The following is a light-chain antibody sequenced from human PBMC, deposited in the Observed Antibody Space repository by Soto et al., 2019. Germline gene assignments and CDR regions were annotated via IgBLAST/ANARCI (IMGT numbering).Light chain of an antibody. Sequence: EIVLTQSPATLSLSPGDRATLSCRASQSIGSALLWYQQRPGQTPRLLIYDTSNRATGIPARFSGSGSETDCTLTISSLEPEDFAVYFWQQRRNWPRTFGQGTKVELK. CDR2: DTS. J-gene: IGKJ2*02. V-gene: IGKV3-11*01. CDR3: QQRRNWPRT. CDR1: QSIGSA.